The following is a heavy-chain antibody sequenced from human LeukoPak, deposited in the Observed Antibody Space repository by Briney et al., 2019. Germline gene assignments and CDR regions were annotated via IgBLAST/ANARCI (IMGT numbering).Heavy chain of an antibody. CDR1: GFTFTSYA. D-gene: IGHD1-26*01. CDR3: AKAVGHYLGG. Sequence: PGGSLRLTCAASGFTFTSYAMTWVRQAPGKGLEWVSGISGSVVSTYYADSVKGRFTISRDNSKNTLYLQINSLRAEDTAVYYCAKAVGHYLGGWGQGTLVTVSS. V-gene: IGHV3-23*01. J-gene: IGHJ4*02. CDR2: ISGSVVST.